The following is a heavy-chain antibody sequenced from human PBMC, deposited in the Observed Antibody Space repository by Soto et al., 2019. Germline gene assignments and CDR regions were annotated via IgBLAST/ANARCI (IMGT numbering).Heavy chain of an antibody. V-gene: IGHV3-30*18. CDR2: ISYDGTNK. CDR1: EFTFSSYG. CDR3: AKDRAFWSGTHDAFDI. Sequence: PGGSLRLSCAASEFTFSSYGMHWVRQAPGKGLEWLSVISYDGTNKYYTDSVKGRFTISRDNSKNTLYLQMNSLRGEDTAVYYCAKDRAFWSGTHDAFDIWGRGTMVTVSS. J-gene: IGHJ3*02. D-gene: IGHD3-3*01.